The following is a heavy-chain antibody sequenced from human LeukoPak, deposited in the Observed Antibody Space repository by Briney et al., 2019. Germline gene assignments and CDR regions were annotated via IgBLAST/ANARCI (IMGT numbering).Heavy chain of an antibody. CDR3: ARVGQQPDLWWSSYYGMDV. CDR2: ISSSGSTI. V-gene: IGHV3-11*01. CDR1: GFTFSDYY. J-gene: IGHJ6*01. D-gene: IGHD2-21*01. Sequence: GGSLRLSCAASGFTFSDYYMSWIRQAPGKGLEWVSYISSSGSTIYYADSVKGRFTISRDNAKNSPYLQMNSLRAEDTAVYYCARVGQQPDLWWSSYYGMDVWGQGTTVTVSS.